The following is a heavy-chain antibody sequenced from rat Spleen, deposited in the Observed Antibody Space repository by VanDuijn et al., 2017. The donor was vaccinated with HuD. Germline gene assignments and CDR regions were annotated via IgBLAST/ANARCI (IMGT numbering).Heavy chain of an antibody. CDR2: MWYDGDT. J-gene: IGHJ3*01. CDR3: TRARLTTEAPFAY. Sequence: QVQVKESGPGLVQPSETLSLTCTVSGFSLTKYSVSWVRQPSGKGLEWMGKMWYDGDTAYNSALRSRLSISRDTSKNQVFLKMNSLQTEDTGTYYCTRARLTTEAPFAYWGQGTLVTVSS. V-gene: IGHV2-63*01. D-gene: IGHD1-11*01. CDR1: GFSLTKYS.